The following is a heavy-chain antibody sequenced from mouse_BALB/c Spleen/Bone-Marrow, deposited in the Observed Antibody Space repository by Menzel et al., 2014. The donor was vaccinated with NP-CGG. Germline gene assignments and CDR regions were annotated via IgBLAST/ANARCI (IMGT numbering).Heavy chain of an antibody. D-gene: IGHD2-3*01. CDR3: ARSIYDGYSEAMDY. CDR2: INPGSGGI. CDR1: GYAFXNYL. Sequence: QVQLKQSGTDLVRPGTSVKVSCKASGYAFXNYLIEWIKQRPGQGLEWIGVINPGSGGINYNERFKGKATLTADKSSSTAYMQLSSLTSDDSAVYFCARSIYDGYSEAMDYWGQGTSDTVSS. J-gene: IGHJ4*01. V-gene: IGHV1-54*03.